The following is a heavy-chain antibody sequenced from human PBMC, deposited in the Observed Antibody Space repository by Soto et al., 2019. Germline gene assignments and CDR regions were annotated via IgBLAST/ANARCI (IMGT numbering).Heavy chain of an antibody. CDR3: ARLGYCSSTSCYGGPRAFDI. V-gene: IGHV1-46*03. D-gene: IGHD2-2*01. CDR1: GYTFTSYY. J-gene: IGHJ3*02. Sequence: GASVKVSCKASGYTFTSYYMHWVRQAPGQGLEWMGIINPSGGSTTYPQKFQGRVTMTRDTSTSTVYMELSSLRSEDTAVYYCARLGYCSSTSCYGGPRAFDIWGQGTMVT. CDR2: INPSGGST.